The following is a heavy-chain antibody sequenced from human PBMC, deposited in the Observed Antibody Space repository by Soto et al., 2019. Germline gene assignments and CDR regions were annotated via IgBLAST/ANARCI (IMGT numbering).Heavy chain of an antibody. CDR1: GGSISGYY. CDR3: AMVVTTLYNWFDP. CDR2: IYYSGST. D-gene: IGHD4-4*01. J-gene: IGHJ5*02. V-gene: IGHV4-59*08. Sequence: QVQLQESGPGLVKPSETLSLTCTVSGGSISGYYYSWIRQTPGKGLEWIGQIYYSGSTKYNPSLKRRVTTSVDTSKNQVSLKLTSVTAADTAVYYCAMVVTTLYNWFDPWGQGTLVSVSS.